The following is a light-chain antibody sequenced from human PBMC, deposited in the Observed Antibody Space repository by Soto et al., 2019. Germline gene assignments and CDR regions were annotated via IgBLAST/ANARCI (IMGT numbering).Light chain of an antibody. CDR3: QQFHHSPWT. Sequence: EIVLTQSPGTLSLSPVDRSTLSFISSQTVSSSYLAWYQHKPGQPPSLLIYDASTRATGIPARFSGRGSGTDFTLTISGLQSEDFAVYYCQQFHHSPWTFGQGTKVDIK. J-gene: IGKJ1*01. CDR1: QTVSSSY. V-gene: IGKV3D-7*01. CDR2: DAS.